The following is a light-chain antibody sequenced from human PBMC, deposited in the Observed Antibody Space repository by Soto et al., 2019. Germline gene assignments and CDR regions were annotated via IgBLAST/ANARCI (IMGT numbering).Light chain of an antibody. CDR1: QGISSY. CDR2: AAS. Sequence: DIQLTQSPSFLSASVGDRVTITCRASQGISSYLAWYQQKPGKAPKLLIYAASTLQSGVPSRFIGSGSGTEFTLTIGSLQPEDFATYYCQQLNSYPLTFGQGTKVEIK. V-gene: IGKV1-9*01. J-gene: IGKJ1*01. CDR3: QQLNSYPLT.